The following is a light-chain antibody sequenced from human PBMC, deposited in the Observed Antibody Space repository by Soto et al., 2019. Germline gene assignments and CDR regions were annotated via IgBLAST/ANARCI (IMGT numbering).Light chain of an antibody. V-gene: IGKV3-15*01. CDR3: QKDNAWPPT. J-gene: IGKJ1*01. Sequence: VMTQSPFTLSVSPGERVTLSCRASQAISNNLAWYQQKPGQAPRLLIFDASTRATGIPARFSGSGSGTEFTLTSSSLQSEDFADYYCQKDNAWPPTFGQGTRV. CDR2: DAS. CDR1: QAISNN.